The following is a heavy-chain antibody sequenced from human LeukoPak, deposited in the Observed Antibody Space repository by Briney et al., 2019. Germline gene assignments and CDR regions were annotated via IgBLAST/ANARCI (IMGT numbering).Heavy chain of an antibody. Sequence: SETLSLILSVSGASIINYCWHWIGQPPWRGLEWIGKIYIRGSTNYNPSLESRVTISLDTSEDQFFLKLTSVTAADRAFYYCGGDWELGSWGQGTLVTVSS. V-gene: IGHV4-59*01. D-gene: IGHD1-26*01. CDR1: GASIINYC. J-gene: IGHJ5*02. CDR3: GGDWELGS. CDR2: IYIRGST.